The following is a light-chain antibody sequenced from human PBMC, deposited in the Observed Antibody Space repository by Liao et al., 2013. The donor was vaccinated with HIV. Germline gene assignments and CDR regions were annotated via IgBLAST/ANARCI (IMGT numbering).Light chain of an antibody. CDR3: QTWDRTTYV. J-gene: IGLJ1*01. Sequence: SSELTQSPSVSVSPGQTASITCSGDYLGDKYASWYQHKPGQAPVLVIYQDNKRPSGIPERFSGSNSGNTATLTISRVEVGDEADYYCQTWDRTTYVFGSGTKVTVL. V-gene: IGLV3-1*01. CDR1: YLGDKY. CDR2: QDN.